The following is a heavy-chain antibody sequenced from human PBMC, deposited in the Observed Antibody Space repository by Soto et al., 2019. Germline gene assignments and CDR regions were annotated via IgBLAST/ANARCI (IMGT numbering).Heavy chain of an antibody. CDR3: ARDGEDVLRNIPGDALYI. Sequence: GGSLRLSCAASRFTFSSHAMHWVRQAPGKGLEWVAVISYDGSKIYYADSVKGRFTISRDNSKNTLYLQMNNLRAEDTAVYFCARDGEDVLRNIPGDALYIWGQGTMVTVSS. V-gene: IGHV3-30-3*01. CDR1: RFTFSSHA. J-gene: IGHJ3*02. CDR2: ISYDGSKI. D-gene: IGHD3-3*01.